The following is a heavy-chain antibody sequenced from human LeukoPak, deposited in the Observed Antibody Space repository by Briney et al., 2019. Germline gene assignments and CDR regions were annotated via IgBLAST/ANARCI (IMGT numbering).Heavy chain of an antibody. D-gene: IGHD3-22*01. CDR1: GYTFTSYD. J-gene: IGHJ4*02. V-gene: IGHV1-8*01. CDR3: ARGAGGYYYDSSGYRDY. CDR2: MNPNSGNT. Sequence: ASVKVSCKASGYTFTSYDINWVRQATGQGLEWMGWMNPNSGNTGYAQKFQGRVTMTRNTSISTAYMELSSLRSKDTAVYYCARGAGGYYYDSSGYRDYWGQGTLVTVSS.